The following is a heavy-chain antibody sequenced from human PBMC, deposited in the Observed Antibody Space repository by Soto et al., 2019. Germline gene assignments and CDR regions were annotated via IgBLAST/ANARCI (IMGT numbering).Heavy chain of an antibody. D-gene: IGHD3-10*01. Sequence: SETLSLTCTVSGGSISSYYWSWIRHPPGKGLEWIGYIYYSGSTNYNPSLKSRVTISVDTSKNQFSLKLSSVTAADTAVYYCARSADGSGYYYGMDVWGQGTTVTVSS. CDR3: ARSADGSGYYYGMDV. J-gene: IGHJ6*02. CDR1: GGSISSYY. CDR2: IYYSGST. V-gene: IGHV4-59*01.